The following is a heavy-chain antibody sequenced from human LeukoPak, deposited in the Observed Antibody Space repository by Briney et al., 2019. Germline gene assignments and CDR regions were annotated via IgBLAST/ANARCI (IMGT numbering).Heavy chain of an antibody. CDR3: APSYGDPYYYYGMDV. J-gene: IGHJ6*02. CDR1: GFTFSSYS. V-gene: IGHV3-48*01. Sequence: GGSLRLSCAASGFTFSSYSMNWVRQAPGKGLEWVSYISSSSSTIYYADSVKGRFTISRDNAKNSLYLQMNSLRAEDTAVYYCAPSYGDPYYYYGMDVWGQGTTVTVSS. D-gene: IGHD4-17*01. CDR2: ISSSSSTI.